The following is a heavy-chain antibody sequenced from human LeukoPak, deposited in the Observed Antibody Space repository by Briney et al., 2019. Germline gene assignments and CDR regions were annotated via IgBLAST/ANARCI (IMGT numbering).Heavy chain of an antibody. J-gene: IGHJ6*02. V-gene: IGHV4-59*12. Sequence: NPSETLSLTCTVSGGSISSYYWSWIRQPPGKGLEWIGYIYYSGSTNYNPSLKSRVTISVDTSKNQFSLKLSSVTAADTAVYYCARATWVYGMDVWGQGTTVTVSS. CDR2: IYYSGST. CDR3: ARATWVYGMDV. CDR1: GGSISSYY.